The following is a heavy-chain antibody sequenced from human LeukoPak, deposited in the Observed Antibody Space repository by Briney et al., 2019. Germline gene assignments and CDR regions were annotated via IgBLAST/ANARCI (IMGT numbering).Heavy chain of an antibody. J-gene: IGHJ4*02. V-gene: IGHV3-66*01. CDR1: GFTVSSNY. CDR3: ARDYYGSGRFDY. CDR2: IYSGGST. Sequence: PGGSLRLSCAASGFTVSSNYMTWVRQAPGKGLEWVSVIYSGGSTYYADSVKGRFIISRDNSKNTLYLQMNSLRAEDTAVYYCARDYYGSGRFDYWGQGTLVTVSS. D-gene: IGHD3-10*01.